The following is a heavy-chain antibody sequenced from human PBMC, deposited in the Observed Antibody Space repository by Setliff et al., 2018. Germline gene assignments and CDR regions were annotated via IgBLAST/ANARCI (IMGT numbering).Heavy chain of an antibody. CDR2: SIPISGTT. CDR1: GGTFNSYG. J-gene: IGHJ4*02. Sequence: ASVKVSCKTSGGTFNSYGIDWVRQAPGQGLEWMGRSIPISGTTKYAQKFQDRVTITADKSTSTAYMELSSLTSEDTAIYYCARGDVYSGSYYHFDYWGQGTLVTVSS. CDR3: ARGDVYSGSYYHFDY. V-gene: IGHV1-69*06. D-gene: IGHD1-26*01.